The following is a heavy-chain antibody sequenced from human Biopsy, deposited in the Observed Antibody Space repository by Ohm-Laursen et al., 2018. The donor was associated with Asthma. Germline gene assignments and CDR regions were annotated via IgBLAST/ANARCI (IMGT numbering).Heavy chain of an antibody. CDR2: ISKDASTQ. D-gene: IGHD1-1*01. CDR3: VRDGTDDAFDI. Sequence: SLRLSCAASGFTFGNFWMSWVRQAPGKGLEWVGVISKDASTQDYADSVKGRFTMARDNSKNTLDLQMNSLREEDTAVYYCVRDGTDDAFDIWGQGTVVSVSS. J-gene: IGHJ3*02. V-gene: IGHV3-30*03. CDR1: GFTFGNFW.